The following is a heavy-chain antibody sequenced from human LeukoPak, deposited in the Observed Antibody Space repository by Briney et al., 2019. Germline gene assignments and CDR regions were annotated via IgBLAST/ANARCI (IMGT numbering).Heavy chain of an antibody. CDR1: GFTFSSYG. J-gene: IGHJ4*02. CDR2: IWYDGSNK. V-gene: IGHV3-33*01. D-gene: IGHD3-9*01. Sequence: GGSLRLSCAASGFTFSSYGMHWVRQAPGKGLEWVAVIWYDGSNKYYADSVKGRFTISRDNSKNTLYLQMNSLRAEDTAVYYCARDVRVTGYSQGGGTDYWGQETLVTVSS. CDR3: ARDVRVTGYSQGGGTDY.